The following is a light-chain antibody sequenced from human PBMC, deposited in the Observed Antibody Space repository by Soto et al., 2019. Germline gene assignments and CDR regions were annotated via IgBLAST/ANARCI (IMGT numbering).Light chain of an antibody. CDR3: SSYTTSSTDV. Sequence: QSALTQPASVSGSPGQWITISCTGTSRDVGGYNYVSWFQQHPGKAPKLMIYDVSNRPSGISNRFSGSKSGNTASLTISGLQAEDEADYYCSSYTTSSTDVFGTGTKLTVL. J-gene: IGLJ1*01. CDR2: DVS. V-gene: IGLV2-14*03. CDR1: SRDVGGYNY.